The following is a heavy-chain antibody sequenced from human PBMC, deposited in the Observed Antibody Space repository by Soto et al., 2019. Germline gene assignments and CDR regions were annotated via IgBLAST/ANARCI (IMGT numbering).Heavy chain of an antibody. CDR1: GFTFSNNW. CDR3: ARDPEQRPIEY. CDR2: INSDGSRR. V-gene: IGHV3-74*01. J-gene: IGHJ4*02. D-gene: IGHD6-25*01. Sequence: EVRLVESGGGLVQPGGSLRLSCAASGFTFSNNWMDWVRRIPGKGPVWVSRINSDGSRRDYAESVEGRFTISGDSAKSEVYLKMNGLKVEDTAVYYCARDPEQRPIEYWGKGNLVTVSS.